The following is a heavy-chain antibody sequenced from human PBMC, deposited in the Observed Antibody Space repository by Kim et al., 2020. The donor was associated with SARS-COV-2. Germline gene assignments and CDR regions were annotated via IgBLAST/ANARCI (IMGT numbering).Heavy chain of an antibody. J-gene: IGHJ6*02. CDR3: AKGTGVVVPRGYGMDV. Sequence: VKGRFTISRDNSKNTLYLQMNSRRAEDTAVYYCAKGTGVVVPRGYGMDVWGQGTTVTVSS. D-gene: IGHD2-2*01. V-gene: IGHV3-23*01.